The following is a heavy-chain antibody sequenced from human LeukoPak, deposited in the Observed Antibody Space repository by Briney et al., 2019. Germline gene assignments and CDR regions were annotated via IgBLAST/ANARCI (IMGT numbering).Heavy chain of an antibody. J-gene: IGHJ1*01. CDR2: ISRRSRHV. D-gene: IGHD3-10*01. CDR3: VRDLLGSGSTTAYLYH. V-gene: IGHV3-21*01. Sequence: GGSLRLSCAASGFTFSDYSMNWVRQAPGKGLEWVSSISRRSRHVYYAGSVKGRFTISRDDARNSLYLQMNSLRAEDMAVYLCVRDLLGSGSTTAYLYHWGQGTLVTVSS. CDR1: GFTFSDYS.